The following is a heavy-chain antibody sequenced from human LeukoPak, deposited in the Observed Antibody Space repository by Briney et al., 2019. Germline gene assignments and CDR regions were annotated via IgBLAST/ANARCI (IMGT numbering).Heavy chain of an antibody. D-gene: IGHD5-18*01. Sequence: SETLSLTCTVSGGSTSSYYYWSWIRQPPGKELEWIGYIHYSGSTNYNPSLESRVTISVDTSKNQFSLKLSSVTAADTALYYCARVQRGYSYGPFDYRGQGILVTVSS. CDR1: GGSTSSYYY. CDR2: IHYSGST. J-gene: IGHJ4*02. V-gene: IGHV4-59*01. CDR3: ARVQRGYSYGPFDY.